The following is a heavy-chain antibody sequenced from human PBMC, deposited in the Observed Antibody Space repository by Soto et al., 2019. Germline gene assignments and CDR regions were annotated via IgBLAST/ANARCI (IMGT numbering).Heavy chain of an antibody. Sequence: QVQLQESGPGLVKPSQTLSLTCTVSGGSISSGGYYWSWIRQHPGKGLEWIGYVYYSGSTYYNPSLKSRVTISVDTSKNQFSLKLSSVTAADTAVYYCARGGIAAAAPPDYWGQGTLVTVSS. D-gene: IGHD6-13*01. CDR1: GGSISSGGYY. V-gene: IGHV4-31*03. CDR2: VYYSGST. CDR3: ARGGIAAAAPPDY. J-gene: IGHJ4*02.